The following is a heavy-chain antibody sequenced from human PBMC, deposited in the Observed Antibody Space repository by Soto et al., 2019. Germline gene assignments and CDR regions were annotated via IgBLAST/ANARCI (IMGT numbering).Heavy chain of an antibody. J-gene: IGHJ4*02. Sequence: QPGGSLRLSCAASGFTFSSYSMNWVRQAPGKGLEWVSYISSSSSTIYYADSVKGRFTISRDNAKNSLYLQMNSLRAEDTAVYYCARVGGRALTYDFWSGYWGQGTLVTVSS. D-gene: IGHD3-3*01. CDR3: ARVGGRALTYDFWSGY. CDR1: GFTFSSYS. CDR2: ISSSSSTI. V-gene: IGHV3-48*01.